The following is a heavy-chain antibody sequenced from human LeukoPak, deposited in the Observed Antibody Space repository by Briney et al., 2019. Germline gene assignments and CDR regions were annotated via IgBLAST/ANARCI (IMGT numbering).Heavy chain of an antibody. CDR2: IRYDGSNK. J-gene: IGHJ4*02. Sequence: TGGSLRLSCAASGFTFSSYGMHWVRQAPGKGLEWVAFIRYDGSNKYYADSVKGRFTISRDNSKNTLYLQMNSLRAEDTAVYYCAKGTPIFWSRSSGVDYGGQGTLVTVSS. CDR3: AKGTPIFWSRSSGVDY. CDR1: GFTFSSYG. V-gene: IGHV3-30*02. D-gene: IGHD3-3*01.